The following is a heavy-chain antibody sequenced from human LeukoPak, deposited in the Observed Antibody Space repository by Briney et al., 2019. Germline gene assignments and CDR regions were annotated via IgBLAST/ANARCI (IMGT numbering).Heavy chain of an antibody. V-gene: IGHV4-4*07. CDR2: VSVSGTS. CDR3: ARVYGGGECTGGGACDI. CDR1: GVYVGSHF. J-gene: IGHJ3*02. D-gene: IGHD2-21*01. Sequence: SETLSLTCSVSGVYVGSHFWSWVRQPAGKALEWIGRVSVSGTSSFEPPLNRRVTMSLDTSKNQFSLKWTSVTAADTAVYFCARVYGGGECTGGGACDIWGQGTIVTVSS.